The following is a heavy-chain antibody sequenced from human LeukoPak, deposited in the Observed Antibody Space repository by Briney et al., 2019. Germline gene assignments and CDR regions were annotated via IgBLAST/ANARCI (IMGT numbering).Heavy chain of an antibody. CDR3: ARGGGLDV. CDR1: GFTFSTYS. CDR2: ISSGSSTI. D-gene: IGHD3-16*01. Sequence: GGSLRLSCAASGFTFSTYSMNWVRQAPGKGLEWVSYISSGSSTIYYADSVKGRFTIPRDNAKNSLYLQMNSLRAEDTAVYFCARGGGLDVWGQGATVTVSS. V-gene: IGHV3-48*01. J-gene: IGHJ6*02.